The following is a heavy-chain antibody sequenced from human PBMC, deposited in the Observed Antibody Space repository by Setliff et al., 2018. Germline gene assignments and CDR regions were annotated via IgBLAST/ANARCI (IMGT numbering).Heavy chain of an antibody. V-gene: IGHV3-11*04. CDR3: ARGHPHDYGNYVDY. CDR2: ITSSGTTT. J-gene: IGHJ4*02. Sequence: GGSLRLSCAASGFTFSDYYMSWIRQAPGKGLEWVSYITSSGTTTFYTDSVKGRFAISRDNSRNTLYLQLNSLRAEDTAVYYCARGHPHDYGNYVDYWGQGTLVTVSS. D-gene: IGHD4-17*01. CDR1: GFTFSDYY.